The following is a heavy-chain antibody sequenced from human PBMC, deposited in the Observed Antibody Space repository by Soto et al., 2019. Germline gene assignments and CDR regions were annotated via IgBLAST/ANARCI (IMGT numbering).Heavy chain of an antibody. CDR1: GFTFSSYS. CDR3: VGSITIFGVVFPLDP. D-gene: IGHD3-3*01. J-gene: IGHJ5*02. Sequence: GGSLRLSCAASGFTFSSYSMNWVRQAPGKGLEWVSSISSSSSYIYYADSVKGRFTISRDNAKNSLYLQMNSLRAEDTAVYYYVGSITIFGVVFPLDPWGQGTLVTVSS. CDR2: ISSSSSYI. V-gene: IGHV3-21*01.